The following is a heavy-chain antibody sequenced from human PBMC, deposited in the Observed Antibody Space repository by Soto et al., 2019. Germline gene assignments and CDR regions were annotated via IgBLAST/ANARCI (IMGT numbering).Heavy chain of an antibody. CDR3: AKDPITNGWSANYFDY. CDR1: GFTFNTYA. J-gene: IGHJ4*02. V-gene: IGHV3-30*18. Sequence: QVQLVESGGGVVQPGRSLRLSCTASGFTFNTYAMHWVRQAPGRGLEWVAIISSDGFNKYYADSVKGRFTISRDNSKNTLYVQMNSLRAEDTAVYYCAKDPITNGWSANYFDYWGQGTRVTVSS. CDR2: ISSDGFNK. D-gene: IGHD6-19*01.